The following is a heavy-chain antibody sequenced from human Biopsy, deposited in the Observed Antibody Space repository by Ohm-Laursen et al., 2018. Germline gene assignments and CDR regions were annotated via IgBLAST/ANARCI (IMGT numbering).Heavy chain of an antibody. J-gene: IGHJ2*01. CDR2: IYYTGST. D-gene: IGHD1-26*01. CDR3: ARHAPSYSGSYWRYFDL. Sequence: GTLSLTWTVSGGSISSYYWSWIRQPPGKGLEWIGYIYYTGSTNYNPSLKSRVTTSVDTSMNHLSLRLTFVTAADTAVYYCARHAPSYSGSYWRYFDLWGRGTLVTVSS. CDR1: GGSISSYY. V-gene: IGHV4-59*08.